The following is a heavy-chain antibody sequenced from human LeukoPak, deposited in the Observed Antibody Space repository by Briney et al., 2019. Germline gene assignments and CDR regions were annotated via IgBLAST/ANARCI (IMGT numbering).Heavy chain of an antibody. CDR3: ALGYCSGGSCYPYDY. V-gene: IGHV1-3*01. D-gene: IGHD2-15*01. CDR1: GYTFTGYA. J-gene: IGHJ4*02. CDR2: INAGNGNT. Sequence: ASVKVSCKASGYTFTGYAMHWVRQAPGQRLEWMGWINAGNGNTKYSQKFQGRVTITRDTSASTAYMELSSLRSEDTAVYYCALGYCSGGSCYPYDYWGQGTLVTVSS.